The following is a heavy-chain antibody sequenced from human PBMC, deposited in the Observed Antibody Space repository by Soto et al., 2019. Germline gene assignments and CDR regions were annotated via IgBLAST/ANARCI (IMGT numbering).Heavy chain of an antibody. V-gene: IGHV5-51*01. Sequence: GESLKISCKGSGYRFTDYWIGWVRQMPGKGLEWMGIMYPGDSDTIYSPPFQGQVTISVDKSTNTAYLQWGSLKASDSAMYYCAICVVVAGTTNGFDIWGQGTMVTVSS. D-gene: IGHD6-19*01. CDR1: GYRFTDYW. J-gene: IGHJ3*02. CDR2: MYPGDSDT. CDR3: AICVVVAGTTNGFDI.